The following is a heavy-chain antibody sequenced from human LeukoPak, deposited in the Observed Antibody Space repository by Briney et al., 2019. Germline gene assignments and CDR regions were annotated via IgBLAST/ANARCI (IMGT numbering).Heavy chain of an antibody. CDR1: GFTFSSYE. Sequence: GGSLRLSCAASGFTFSSYEMNWVRQAPGKGLEWVSSISSSSSYIYYADSVKGRFTISRDNAKNSLYLQMDSLRVEDTAVYYCARDPYSGNYGPYYYYYMDVWGKGTTVTISS. D-gene: IGHD1-26*01. V-gene: IGHV3-21*06. J-gene: IGHJ6*03. CDR3: ARDPYSGNYGPYYYYYMDV. CDR2: ISSSSSYI.